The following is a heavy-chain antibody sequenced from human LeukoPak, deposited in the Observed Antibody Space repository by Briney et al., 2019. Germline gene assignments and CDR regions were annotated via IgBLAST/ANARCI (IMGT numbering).Heavy chain of an antibody. CDR2: IYYSGST. D-gene: IGHD6-6*01. Sequence: SSETLSLTCTVSGGSISSYYWSWIRKPPGKGLEWIGYIYYSGSTNYNPSLKSRVTISVDTSKNQFSLKLSSVTAADTTVYYCARVMDSSSSSGDYWGQGTLVTVSS. V-gene: IGHV4-59*13. J-gene: IGHJ4*02. CDR3: ARVMDSSSSSGDY. CDR1: GGSISSYY.